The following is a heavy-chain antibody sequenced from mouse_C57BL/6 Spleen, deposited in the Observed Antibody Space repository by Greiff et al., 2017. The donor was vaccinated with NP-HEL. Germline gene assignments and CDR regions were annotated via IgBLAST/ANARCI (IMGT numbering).Heavy chain of an antibody. CDR2: IDPENGDT. CDR1: GFNIKDDY. Sequence: EVQLQESGAELVRPGASVKLSCTASGFNIKDDYMHWVKQRPEQGLEWIGWIDPENGDTEYASKFQGKATITADTSSNTAYLQLSSLTSEDTAVYYCSYYYGSSYPFAYWGKGTLVTVSA. V-gene: IGHV14-4*01. CDR3: SYYYGSSYPFAY. J-gene: IGHJ3*01. D-gene: IGHD1-1*01.